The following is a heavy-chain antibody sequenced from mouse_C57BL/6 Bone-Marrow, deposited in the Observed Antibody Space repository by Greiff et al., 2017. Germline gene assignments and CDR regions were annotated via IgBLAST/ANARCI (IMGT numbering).Heavy chain of an antibody. CDR1: GYAFSSYW. CDR3: ARITTVVPSFDY. Sequence: QVQLQQSGAELVKPGASVKISCKASGYAFSSYWMNWVKQRPGKGLEWIGQIYPGDGDTNYNGKFKGKATLTADKSSSTAYMQLSSLTSEDSAVYFCARITTVVPSFDYWGQGTTLTVSS. J-gene: IGHJ2*01. V-gene: IGHV1-80*01. CDR2: IYPGDGDT. D-gene: IGHD1-1*01.